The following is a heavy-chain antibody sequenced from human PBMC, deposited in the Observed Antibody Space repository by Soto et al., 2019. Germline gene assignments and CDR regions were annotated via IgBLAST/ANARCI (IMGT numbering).Heavy chain of an antibody. CDR2: IYYSGTTYYT. J-gene: IGHJ4*02. CDR1: GGSISSGGYY. V-gene: IGHV4-31*03. CDR3: AREPLT. Sequence: QVQLQESGPGLVKPSQTLSLTCTVSGGSISSGGYYWSWIRQHPGKGLEWIGYIYYSGTTYYTYYNPSLKSRVTISVDTSKNQFSLKLSSVTAADTAVYYCAREPLTWGQGNLVTVSS.